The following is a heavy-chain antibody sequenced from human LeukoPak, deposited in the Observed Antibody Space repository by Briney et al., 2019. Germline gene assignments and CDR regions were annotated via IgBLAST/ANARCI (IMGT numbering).Heavy chain of an antibody. CDR1: GFTVSSNY. Sequence: GGSLRLSCAASGFTVSSNYMSWVRQAPGKGLEWVSVICSGGSTYYADSVKGRFTISRDNSKNTLYLQMNSLRAEDTAVYYCTRDPRYSYGPFDAFDIWGQGTMVTVSS. CDR2: ICSGGST. V-gene: IGHV3-53*01. D-gene: IGHD5-18*01. CDR3: TRDPRYSYGPFDAFDI. J-gene: IGHJ3*02.